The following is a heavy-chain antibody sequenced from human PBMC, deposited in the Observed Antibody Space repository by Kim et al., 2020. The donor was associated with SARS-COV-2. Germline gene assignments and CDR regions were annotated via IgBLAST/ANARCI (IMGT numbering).Heavy chain of an antibody. V-gene: IGHV1-2*02. Sequence: ASVKVSCKASGYTFTGYYMHWVRQAPGQGLEWMGWINPNSGGTNYAQKFQGRVTMTRDTSISTAYMELSRLRSDDTAVYYCATGRGISGSGSYGLFDYWGQGSLVTVSS. J-gene: IGHJ4*02. D-gene: IGHD3-10*01. CDR3: ATGRGISGSGSYGLFDY. CDR1: GYTFTGYY. CDR2: INPNSGGT.